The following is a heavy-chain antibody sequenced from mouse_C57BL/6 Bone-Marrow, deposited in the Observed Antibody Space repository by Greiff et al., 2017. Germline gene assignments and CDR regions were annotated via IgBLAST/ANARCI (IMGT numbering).Heavy chain of an antibody. J-gene: IGHJ3*02. Sequence: VQLQESGAELAKPGASVKLSCKASGYTFTSYWMHWVKQRPGQGLEWIGYINPSSGYTKYNQKFKDKDTLTADKSSSTAYMQLSSLTYEGSAVYDCARLERPKWGQGTLVTVSA. CDR2: INPSSGYT. CDR1: GYTFTSYW. CDR3: ARLERPK. V-gene: IGHV1-7*01. D-gene: IGHD5-1*01.